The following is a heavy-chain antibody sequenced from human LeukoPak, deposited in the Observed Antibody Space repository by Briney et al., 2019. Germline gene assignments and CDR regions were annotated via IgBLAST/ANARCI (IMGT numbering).Heavy chain of an antibody. CDR2: IYYSGST. Sequence: SETLSLTCTVSGGSISSSSYYWGWICQPPGKGLEWIGSIYYSGSTYYNPSLKSRVTISVDASKNQFSLKLSSVTAADTAVYYCASGPIWAFDIWGQGTMVTVSS. CDR3: ASGPIWAFDI. J-gene: IGHJ3*02. V-gene: IGHV4-39*01. CDR1: GGSISSSSYY. D-gene: IGHD3-9*01.